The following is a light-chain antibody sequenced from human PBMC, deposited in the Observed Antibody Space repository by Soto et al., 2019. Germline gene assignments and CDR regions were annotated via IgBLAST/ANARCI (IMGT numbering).Light chain of an antibody. CDR3: QQYGSSPYT. CDR1: QSIYINS. Sequence: EIVLTQSPGTLSWSPGERATRSCRASQSIYINSLAWYQHKPGQAPRLLISGASTRATGIPDRFSGSGSGTDFTLTISRLDPEDFAVYFCQQYGSSPYTFGQGTNVEIK. J-gene: IGKJ2*01. V-gene: IGKV3-20*01. CDR2: GAS.